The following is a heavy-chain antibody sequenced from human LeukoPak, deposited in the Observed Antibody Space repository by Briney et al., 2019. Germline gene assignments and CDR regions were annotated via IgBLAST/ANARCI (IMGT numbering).Heavy chain of an antibody. CDR1: GFTLNTYD. CDR3: AKAMAASGSLPEH. V-gene: IGHV3-23*01. CDR2: ISGSGEST. J-gene: IGHJ1*01. D-gene: IGHD2-15*01. Sequence: PGASLRLSWAAAGFTLNTYDMSAPRHPPGKGLEWGSVISGSGESTYYADSVQGRFTISRDSSKNTLYLPMISLRAEDTAVYYCAKAMAASGSLPEHWGQGTLVTVSS.